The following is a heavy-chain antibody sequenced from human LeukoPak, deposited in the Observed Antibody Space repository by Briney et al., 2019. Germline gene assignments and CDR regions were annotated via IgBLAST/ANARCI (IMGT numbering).Heavy chain of an antibody. V-gene: IGHV4-34*01. Sequence: SETLSLNCAVYGGSFSGYYWSWLRQPPGKGREWSGEINHSGSTNYNPSLKSRVTISVDTSKIQFSLKLSSVTAADTAVYYCARDPWSSGWYGDYWGQGTLVTVSS. CDR1: GGSFSGYY. D-gene: IGHD6-19*01. J-gene: IGHJ4*02. CDR3: ARDPWSSGWYGDY. CDR2: INHSGST.